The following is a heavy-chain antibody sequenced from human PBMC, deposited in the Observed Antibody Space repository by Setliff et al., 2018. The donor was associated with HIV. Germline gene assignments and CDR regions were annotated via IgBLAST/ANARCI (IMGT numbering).Heavy chain of an antibody. D-gene: IGHD3-22*01. CDR2: MMTIFSTT. Sequence: SVKVSCKSSAGSFSIFAINWVRQAPGQGLEWMGGMMTIFSTTNYARKFQGRVTITTDESTGTAYMELSNLRSEDTAVYYCAGHFYYYDSYWGQGTLVTVSS. J-gene: IGHJ4*02. V-gene: IGHV1-69*05. CDR1: AGSFSIFA. CDR3: AGHFYYYDSY.